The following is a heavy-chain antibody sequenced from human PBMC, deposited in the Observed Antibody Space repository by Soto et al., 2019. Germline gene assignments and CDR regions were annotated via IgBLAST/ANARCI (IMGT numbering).Heavy chain of an antibody. V-gene: IGHV1-69*02. J-gene: IGHJ5*02. CDR2: SIPTLGIA. D-gene: IGHD6-19*01. CDR1: GGTFSSYT. CDR3: ASAPYSSGSNWFDP. Sequence: QVQLVQSGAEVKKPGSSVKVSCKASGGTFSSYTISWDLQAPGQGLEWMGRSIPTLGIANYAQKLQGRVTITADKSTSTAYMELSSLRSEDTAVYYCASAPYSSGSNWFDPWGQGTLVTVSS.